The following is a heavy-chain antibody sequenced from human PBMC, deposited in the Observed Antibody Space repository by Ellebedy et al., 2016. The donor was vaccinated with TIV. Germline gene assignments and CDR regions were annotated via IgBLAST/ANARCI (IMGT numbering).Heavy chain of an antibody. D-gene: IGHD3-3*01. Sequence: AASVKVSCKASGGTFSSYGISWVRQAPGQGLEWMGGIIPISGTANYAQKFQGRVTITADESTTTASMGLSSLRSEDTAVYYCARGHDDYYYYGMDVWGQGTTVTVSS. CDR1: GGTFSSYG. CDR3: ARGHDDYYYYGMDV. J-gene: IGHJ6*02. CDR2: IIPISGTA. V-gene: IGHV1-69*13.